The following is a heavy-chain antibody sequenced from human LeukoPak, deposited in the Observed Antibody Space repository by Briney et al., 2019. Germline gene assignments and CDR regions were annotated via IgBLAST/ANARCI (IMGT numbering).Heavy chain of an antibody. CDR3: ARAHQSYYDSSGYYSGVDY. D-gene: IGHD3-22*01. Sequence: VVSVTVSCKASGYTFTSYYMHWVRQAPRQGLEWMGIINPSGVNTSYAQKFEGRVTMTRDRSTSTVYMELSSLRSEDTAVYYCARAHQSYYDSSGYYSGVDYWGQGTLVTVSS. J-gene: IGHJ4*02. V-gene: IGHV1-46*01. CDR2: INPSGVNT. CDR1: GYTFTSYY.